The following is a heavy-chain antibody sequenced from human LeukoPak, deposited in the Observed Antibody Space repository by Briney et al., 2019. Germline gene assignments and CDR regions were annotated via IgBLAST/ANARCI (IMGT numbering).Heavy chain of an antibody. CDR2: INHSGST. D-gene: IGHD3-22*01. Sequence: SETLSLTCAVYGGSFSNYYWSWIRQPPGKGLEWIGEINHSGSTNYNPSLKSRVTISVDTSKNQFSLNLRSVTAADTAVFYCAGYYFDSSGYVSQWGQGTLVTVSS. J-gene: IGHJ4*02. CDR1: GGSFSNYY. CDR3: AGYYFDSSGYVSQ. V-gene: IGHV4-34*01.